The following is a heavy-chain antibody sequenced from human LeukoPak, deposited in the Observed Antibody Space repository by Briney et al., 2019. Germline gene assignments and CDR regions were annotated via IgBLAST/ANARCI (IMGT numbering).Heavy chain of an antibody. J-gene: IGHJ4*02. Sequence: GASVKVSCKASGYTFTTYPMHWVRQAPGQRLEWMGWINPGNGDTGYPQKFQGRVTITNDTSANTAYMELSSLRSEDTALYYCARKDYFGSGVYFFDYWGQGTLVTVSS. V-gene: IGHV1-3*01. CDR1: GYTFTTYP. D-gene: IGHD3-10*01. CDR2: INPGNGDT. CDR3: ARKDYFGSGVYFFDY.